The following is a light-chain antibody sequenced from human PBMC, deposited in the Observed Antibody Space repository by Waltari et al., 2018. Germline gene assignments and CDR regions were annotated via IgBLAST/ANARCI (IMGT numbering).Light chain of an antibody. CDR3: QSYDSSLSGSRVV. V-gene: IGLV1-40*01. CDR1: SSNIGAGYA. Sequence: QSVLTQPPSASGAPGQRVTISCTGSSSNIGAGYAVHWDQQLPGTAPKLLIYGNSNRPSGVPDRFSGSKSGTSAALAITGLQAEDEADYYCQSYDSSLSGSRVVFGGGTKLTVL. CDR2: GNS. J-gene: IGLJ2*01.